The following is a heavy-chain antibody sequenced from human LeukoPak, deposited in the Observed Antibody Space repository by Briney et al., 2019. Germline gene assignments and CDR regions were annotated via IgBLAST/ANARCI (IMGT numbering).Heavy chain of an antibody. Sequence: SETLSLTCTVSGGSISSSSHYWGWIRRPPGKGLEWIGSVYYNGDTYYNPSLKSRAITSVDTSRNQFSLRLSSVTAADMAIYYCARHKAYSDCVSDWGQGTLVTVSS. D-gene: IGHD4-11*01. CDR2: VYYNGDT. CDR1: GGSISSSSHY. V-gene: IGHV4-39*01. J-gene: IGHJ4*02. CDR3: ARHKAYSDCVSD.